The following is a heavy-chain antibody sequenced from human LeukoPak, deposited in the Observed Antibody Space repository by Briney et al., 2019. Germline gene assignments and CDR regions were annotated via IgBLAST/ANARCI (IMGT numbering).Heavy chain of an antibody. D-gene: IGHD2-2*01. CDR2: IKQDGSEK. Sequence: GGSLRLSCAASGFTFSSYWMSWVRQAPGKGLEWVANIKQDGSEKYYVDSVKGRFTISRDDSKNTLYLQMNSLKTEDTAVYYCARSASCPDYWGQGTLVTVSS. CDR1: GFTFSSYW. V-gene: IGHV3-7*03. CDR3: ARSASCPDY. J-gene: IGHJ4*02.